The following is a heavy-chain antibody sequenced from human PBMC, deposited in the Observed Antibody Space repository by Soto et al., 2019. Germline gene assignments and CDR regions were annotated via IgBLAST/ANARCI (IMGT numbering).Heavy chain of an antibody. Sequence: QVQLVQSGAEVKKPGASVTVSCKASGYTFSNYGISWVRQAPGQGLEWMGWISTYNGNTNYAQKLQGRVTMTTDTSTSIAYMELRSLRSDDMAVYYCAREPLGDYYGMDVWGQGTTVTVSS. D-gene: IGHD3-16*01. CDR2: ISTYNGNT. V-gene: IGHV1-18*03. CDR3: AREPLGDYYGMDV. CDR1: GYTFSNYG. J-gene: IGHJ6*02.